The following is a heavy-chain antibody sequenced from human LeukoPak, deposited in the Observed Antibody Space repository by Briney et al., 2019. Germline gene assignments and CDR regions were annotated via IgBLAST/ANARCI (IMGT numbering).Heavy chain of an antibody. J-gene: IGHJ3*02. Sequence: PSETLSLTCTVSGGSISSYYWSWIRQPPGKGLEWIGYIYYSGSTNYNPSLKSRVTISVDTSKNQFSLKLSSVTAADTAVYYRARDRGGVGATMGAFDIWGQGTMVTVSS. CDR1: GGSISSYY. CDR2: IYYSGST. CDR3: ARDRGGVGATMGAFDI. D-gene: IGHD1-26*01. V-gene: IGHV4-59*12.